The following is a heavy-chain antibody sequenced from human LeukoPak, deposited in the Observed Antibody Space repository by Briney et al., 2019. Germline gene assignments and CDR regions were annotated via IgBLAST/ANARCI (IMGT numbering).Heavy chain of an antibody. CDR1: GFTFSSYW. CDR3: AREDSSGWYVVVDY. Sequence: PGGSLRLSCAASGFTFSSYWMHWVRQAPGKGLVWVSRINSDGSSTSYADSVKGRFTIPRDNAKNTLYLQMNSLRAEDTAVYYCAREDSSGWYVVVDYWGQGTLVTVSS. V-gene: IGHV3-74*01. CDR2: INSDGSST. D-gene: IGHD6-19*01. J-gene: IGHJ4*02.